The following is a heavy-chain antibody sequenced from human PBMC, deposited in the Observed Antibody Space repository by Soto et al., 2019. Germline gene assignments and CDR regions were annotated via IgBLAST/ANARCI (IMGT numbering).Heavy chain of an antibody. Sequence: GGSLRLSCAASAFSFSDYYMSWIRQAPWKGLEWVSYISGSGSTMYYADSVRGRFTISRDNAKNSLYLQMNSLRVEDTAVYYCARAPVYNWNYLRFDPWGQGTLVTVSS. V-gene: IGHV3-11*01. CDR1: AFSFSDYY. CDR2: ISGSGSTM. CDR3: ARAPVYNWNYLRFDP. J-gene: IGHJ5*02. D-gene: IGHD1-7*01.